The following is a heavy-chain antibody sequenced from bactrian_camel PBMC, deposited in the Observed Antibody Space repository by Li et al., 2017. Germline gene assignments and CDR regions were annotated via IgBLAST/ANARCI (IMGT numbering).Heavy chain of an antibody. D-gene: IGHD7*01. CDR3: ITERLPQLIPGGGPACAANR. Sequence: VQLVESGGGLVQPGGSLTLSCTASGFIFSDNAMAWVRQAPGKGLEGVSRIHSGGVHTFYADSVKGRFTISRDTAKNRVYLQMNALKPEDTAMYYCITERLPQLIPGGGPACAANRWGHGTQVT. CDR2: IHSGGVHT. J-gene: IGHJ4*01. CDR1: GFIFSDNA. V-gene: IGHV3S40*01.